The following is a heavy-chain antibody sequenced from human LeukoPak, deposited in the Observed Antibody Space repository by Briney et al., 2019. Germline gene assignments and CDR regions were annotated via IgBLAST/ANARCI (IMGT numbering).Heavy chain of an antibody. CDR1: GXSLRGSY. Sequence: SETLSLTCAVQGXSLRGSYWSWIRQPPGKGLQWIGQIDHSGSTHSIPSLKSRVTISLDTSQSQVSLKVNSVTAADTAVYFCARGGNGWYFDLWGRGTLDTVSS. CDR2: IDHSGST. D-gene: IGHD1-14*01. V-gene: IGHV4-34*01. CDR3: ARGGNGWYFDL. J-gene: IGHJ2*01.